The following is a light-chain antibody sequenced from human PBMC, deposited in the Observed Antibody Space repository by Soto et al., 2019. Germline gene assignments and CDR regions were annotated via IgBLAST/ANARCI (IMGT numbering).Light chain of an antibody. CDR2: WAS. J-gene: IGKJ2*01. CDR1: QSVLYSSNNKNY. V-gene: IGKV4-1*01. CDR3: QQYYSTPYT. Sequence: DIVMTQSPDSLAGSLGERATINCKSSQSVLYSSNNKNYLAWYQQKPGQPPKLIIYWASTRESGVPDRFSGSGSGTDFTLTISSLQAEDVAVYYCQQYYSTPYTFGQGTKLEIK.